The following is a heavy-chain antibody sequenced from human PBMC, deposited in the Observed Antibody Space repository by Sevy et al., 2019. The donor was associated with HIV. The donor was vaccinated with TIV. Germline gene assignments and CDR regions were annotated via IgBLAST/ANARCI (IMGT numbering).Heavy chain of an antibody. CDR1: GFTFNTYS. Sequence: GGSLRLSCAASGFTFNTYSMNWVRQAPGKGLEWVSSITTSSSFIYYADSVKGRFTISRDNAKNSLYLQMNSLRAEDTAVYYCARGVFDYYDSSGYYDYWSQGTLVTVSS. D-gene: IGHD3-22*01. CDR2: ITTSSSFI. CDR3: ARGVFDYYDSSGYYDY. J-gene: IGHJ4*02. V-gene: IGHV3-21*01.